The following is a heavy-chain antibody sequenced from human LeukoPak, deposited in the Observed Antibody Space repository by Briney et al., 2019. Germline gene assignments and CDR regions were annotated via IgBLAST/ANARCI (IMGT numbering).Heavy chain of an antibody. D-gene: IGHD3-3*01. CDR1: GYTFTGYY. CDR2: INPNSGGT. CDR3: ARERRPILEWLSDNWFDP. Sequence: ASVKVSCKASGYTFTGYYMHWVRQAPGQGLEWMGWINPNSGGTNYAQKFQGRVTMTRDTSISTAYMELSRLRSDDTAVYYCARERRPILEWLSDNWFDPWGQGTLVTVSS. J-gene: IGHJ5*02. V-gene: IGHV1-2*02.